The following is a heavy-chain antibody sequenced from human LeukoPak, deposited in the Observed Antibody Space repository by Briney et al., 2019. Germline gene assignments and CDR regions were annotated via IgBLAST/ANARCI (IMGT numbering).Heavy chain of an antibody. Sequence: GGSLRLSCAASGFTFSSYEMNWVRQAPGKGLERVSYISSSGSTIYYADSVKGRFTISRDNAKNSLYLQMNSLRAEDTAVYYCARDRGWLRKADYWGQGTLVTVSS. J-gene: IGHJ4*02. CDR2: ISSSGSTI. CDR3: ARDRGWLRKADY. CDR1: GFTFSSYE. D-gene: IGHD5-24*01. V-gene: IGHV3-48*03.